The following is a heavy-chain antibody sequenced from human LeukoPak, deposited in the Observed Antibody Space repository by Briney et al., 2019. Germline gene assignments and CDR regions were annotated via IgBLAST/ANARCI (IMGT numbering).Heavy chain of an antibody. Sequence: ASVKVSCKASGGTFSRYSISWVRQAPGQGLEWMGGTNPIAGATYYAQKFQGRVTISRDESTSTANMELSSLRPDDTAVYYCARGRVMNDYGGNILEYWGQGTLVTVSS. CDR2: TNPIAGAT. CDR3: ARGRVMNDYGGNILEY. V-gene: IGHV1-69*13. CDR1: GGTFSRYS. D-gene: IGHD4-23*01. J-gene: IGHJ4*02.